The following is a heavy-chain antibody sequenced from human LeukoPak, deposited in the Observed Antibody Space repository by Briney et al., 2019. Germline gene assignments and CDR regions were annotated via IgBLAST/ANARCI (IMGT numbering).Heavy chain of an antibody. D-gene: IGHD4-17*01. Sequence: SETLSLTCTVSGGSISSGDYYWSWIRQPQGKGLDWIVYIYYSGSTYYNPSLKSRVTISVDTSKNQFSLKLSSVTAADTAVHYCARAYGDYVEYFQHWGQGTLSPSPQ. CDR3: ARAYGDYVEYFQH. CDR2: IYYSGST. V-gene: IGHV4-30-4*01. CDR1: GGSISSGDYY. J-gene: IGHJ1*01.